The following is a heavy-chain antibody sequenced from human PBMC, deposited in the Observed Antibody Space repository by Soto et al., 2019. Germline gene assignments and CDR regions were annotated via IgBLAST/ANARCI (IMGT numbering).Heavy chain of an antibody. Sequence: GGSLRLSCAASGFTFSSDWMHWVRQAPGKGLEWVSVMYAGGTTYYANSVKGRFTFSRDNSKNMMYLQMNNLRAEDTAMYYCAREFRGGSNTRLAFDPWGQGTLVTVSS. D-gene: IGHD5-12*01. CDR2: MYAGGTT. V-gene: IGHV3-66*01. CDR1: GFTFSSDW. J-gene: IGHJ5*02. CDR3: AREFRGGSNTRLAFDP.